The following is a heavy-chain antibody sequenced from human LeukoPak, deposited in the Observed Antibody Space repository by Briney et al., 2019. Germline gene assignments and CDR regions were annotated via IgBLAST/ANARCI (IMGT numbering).Heavy chain of an antibody. Sequence: SETLSLTCAVYGGSFSGYYWGWIRQPPGKGLEWIGSIYYSGSTYYNPSLKSRVTISVDTSKNQFSLKLSSVTAADTAVYYCARAVAGTSYYYGMDVWGQGTTVTVSS. D-gene: IGHD6-19*01. CDR2: IYYSGST. J-gene: IGHJ6*02. CDR1: GGSFSGYY. V-gene: IGHV4-34*01. CDR3: ARAVAGTSYYYGMDV.